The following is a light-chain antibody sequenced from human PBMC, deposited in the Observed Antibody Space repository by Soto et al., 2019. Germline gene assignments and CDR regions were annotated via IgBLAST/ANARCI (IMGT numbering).Light chain of an antibody. CDR2: EVS. V-gene: IGLV2-23*02. CDR3: CSYAGSSTYV. J-gene: IGLJ1*01. CDR1: SRDVGSYNL. Sequence: QSVLTQPASVSGSPGQSITISCTGTSRDVGSYNLVSWYQQHPAKAPKVMIYEVSKRPSGVPNRFSGSKSGSTASLTISGLQAEDEADYYCCSYAGSSTYVFGTGTKVTVL.